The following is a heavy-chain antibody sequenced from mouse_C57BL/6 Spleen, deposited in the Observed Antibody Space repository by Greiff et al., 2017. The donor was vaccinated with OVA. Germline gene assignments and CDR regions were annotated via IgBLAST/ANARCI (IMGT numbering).Heavy chain of an antibody. J-gene: IGHJ3*01. CDR1: GYTFTSYW. V-gene: IGHV1-59*01. D-gene: IGHD1-1*01. CDR2: IDPSDSYT. CDR3: ARSLRGSWFAY. Sequence: QVQLQQSGAELVRPGTSVKLSCKASGYTFTSYWMHWVKQRPGQGLEWIGVIDPSDSYTNYNQKFKGKATLTVDTSSSTAYMQLSSLTSEDSAVYYCARSLRGSWFAYWGQGTLVTVSA.